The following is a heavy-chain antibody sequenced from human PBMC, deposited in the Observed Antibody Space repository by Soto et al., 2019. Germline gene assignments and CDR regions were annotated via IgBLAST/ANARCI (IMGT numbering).Heavy chain of an antibody. D-gene: IGHD1-26*01. CDR3: AKGAPGGSYQTNFDY. V-gene: IGHV3-9*01. J-gene: IGHJ4*02. CDR2: NSWNSGSI. Sequence: EVQLVESGGGLVHPGRSLRLSCAASGFTFDDYAMHWVRQAPGKGLEWVSGNSWNSGSIGYADSVKGRFTISRDNAKNSLYLQMNSLRAEDTALYYCAKGAPGGSYQTNFDYWGQGTLVTVSS. CDR1: GFTFDDYA.